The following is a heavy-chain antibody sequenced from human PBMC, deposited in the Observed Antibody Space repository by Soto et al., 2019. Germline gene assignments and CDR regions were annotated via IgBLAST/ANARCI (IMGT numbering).Heavy chain of an antibody. Sequence: PSETLSLTCAVSSGSISSSNWWSWVRQPPGKGLEWIGEIYHSGSTNYNPSLKSRVTISVDKSKNQFSLKLSSVTAADTAVYYCASYIAVAGTFDYWGQGTLVTVSS. D-gene: IGHD6-19*01. CDR1: SGSISSSNW. CDR3: ASYIAVAGTFDY. CDR2: IYHSGST. J-gene: IGHJ4*02. V-gene: IGHV4-4*02.